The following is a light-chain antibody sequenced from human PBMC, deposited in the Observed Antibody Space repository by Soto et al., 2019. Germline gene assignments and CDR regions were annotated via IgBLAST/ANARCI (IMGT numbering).Light chain of an antibody. CDR2: GAS. CDR1: QRVSSSY. Sequence: EIVLTPSPGTLSLSPGERATLSCRASQRVSSSYLAWYQQKPRQAPRLLIYGASSRATGIPDRFSGSGSGTDFTLTISRREPEDFAVYYCRQYGRSLGFAFGGGNKVDIK. CDR3: RQYGRSLGFA. J-gene: IGKJ4*01. V-gene: IGKV3-20*01.